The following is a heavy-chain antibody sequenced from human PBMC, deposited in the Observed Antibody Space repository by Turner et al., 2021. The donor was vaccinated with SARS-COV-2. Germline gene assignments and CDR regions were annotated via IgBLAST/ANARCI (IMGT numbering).Heavy chain of an antibody. CDR2: ISSRSSYI. D-gene: IGHD3-22*01. CDR1: GFTFSSYS. Sequence: EVQLVESGGGLVKPGGSLRLSCAASGFTFSSYSMNWVRQAPGKGLEWVSCISSRSSYIYYADSVKGRFTISRDNAKNSLYLQMNSLRAEDTAVYYCARWDNYYDSSGYYPDAFDIWGQGTMVTVSS. CDR3: ARWDNYYDSSGYYPDAFDI. J-gene: IGHJ3*02. V-gene: IGHV3-21*01.